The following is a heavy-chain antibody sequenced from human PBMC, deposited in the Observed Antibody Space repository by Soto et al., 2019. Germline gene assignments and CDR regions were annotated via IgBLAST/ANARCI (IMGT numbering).Heavy chain of an antibody. D-gene: IGHD3-16*01. V-gene: IGHV3-23*01. J-gene: IGHJ4*02. CDR2: LSTSSGST. CDR3: ARGGGTFDY. CDR1: GFTFGSLV. Sequence: PGGSLRLSCAASGFTFGSLVVNWVRQAPGKGLEWVSGLSTSSGSTSYADSVKGRFAISRDNSKNTLYLQMNSLRAEDTAVYYCARGGGTFDYWGQGALVTVSS.